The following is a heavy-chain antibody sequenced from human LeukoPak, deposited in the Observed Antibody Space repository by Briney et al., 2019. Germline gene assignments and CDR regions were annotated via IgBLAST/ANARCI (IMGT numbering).Heavy chain of an antibody. J-gene: IGHJ4*02. CDR2: IIPIFGSA. D-gene: IGHD4-23*01. CDR1: GGTFSSYA. CDR3: ARAVGEGDYVGFDY. Sequence: SVKVSCKASGGTFSSYAISWVRQAPGQGLEWMGGIIPIFGSANYAQKFQGRVTITADESTSTAYMELSSLRSEDTAVYYCARAVGEGDYVGFDYWGQGTLFTASS. V-gene: IGHV1-69*13.